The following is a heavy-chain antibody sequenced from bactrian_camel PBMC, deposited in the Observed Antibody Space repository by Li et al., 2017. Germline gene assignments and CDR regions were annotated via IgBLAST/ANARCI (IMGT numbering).Heavy chain of an antibody. Sequence: VQLVESGGGLVQPGGSLRLSCAASGFTFSSYAMSWVRQAPGKGLEWVSYTNSEGYSTYYADSVKGRFTISQDNAGRAVYLQMNNLKPEDTATYYCAAGQIHYSFSSLDQADFRYWGQGTQVTVS. CDR2: TNSEGYST. V-gene: IGHV3S35*01. D-gene: IGHD2*01. CDR3: AAGQIHYSFSSLDQADFRY. J-gene: IGHJ6*01. CDR1: GFTFSSYA.